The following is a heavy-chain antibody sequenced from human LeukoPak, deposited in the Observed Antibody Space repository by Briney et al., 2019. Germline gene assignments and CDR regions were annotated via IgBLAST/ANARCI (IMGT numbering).Heavy chain of an antibody. CDR2: IYTSGST. D-gene: IGHD3-22*01. CDR1: GGSISSGSYY. CDR3: ARGPYYYDSSGTLSGLKVDY. Sequence: SQTLSLTCTVSGGSISSGSYYWSWIRQPAGKGLEWIGRIYTSGSTNYNPSLKSRVTISVDTSKNQFSLKLSSVTAADTAVYYCARGPYYYDSSGTLSGLKVDYWGQGTLVTVSS. J-gene: IGHJ4*02. V-gene: IGHV4-61*02.